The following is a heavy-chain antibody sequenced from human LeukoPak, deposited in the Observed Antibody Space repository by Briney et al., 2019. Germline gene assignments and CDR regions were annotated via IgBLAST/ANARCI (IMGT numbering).Heavy chain of an antibody. V-gene: IGHV1-2*04. CDR2: INPNSGGT. CDR1: GYTFTGYY. D-gene: IGHD6-19*01. Sequence: ASVKVSCKASGYTFTGYYMHWVRQAPGQGLEWMGWINPNSGGTNYAQKFQGWVTMTRDTSISTAYVELSRLRSDDTAVYYCARGGSGWYPNDAFDIWGQGTMVTVSS. J-gene: IGHJ3*02. CDR3: ARGGSGWYPNDAFDI.